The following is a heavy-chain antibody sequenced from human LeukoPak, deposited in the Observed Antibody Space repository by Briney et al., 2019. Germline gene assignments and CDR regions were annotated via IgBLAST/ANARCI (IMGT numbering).Heavy chain of an antibody. D-gene: IGHD6-19*01. V-gene: IGHV3-23*01. J-gene: IGHJ4*02. CDR2: ITGSGSNT. Sequence: PGGSLRLSCGASGFSFRSYAMTWVRQAPGKGLEWVSGITGSGSNTNYADSAKGRFTISRDNSKNTLYLQMNSLRAEDTAVYYCAKDAYSTDWYWGFDYWGQGTLVTVSS. CDR3: AKDAYSTDWYWGFDY. CDR1: GFSFRSYA.